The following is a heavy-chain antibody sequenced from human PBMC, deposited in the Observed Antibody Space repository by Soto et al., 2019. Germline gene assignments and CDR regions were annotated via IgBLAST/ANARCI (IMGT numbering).Heavy chain of an antibody. CDR1: GFTFSSYG. Sequence: QVQLVESGGGVVQPGRSLRLSCAASGFTFSSYGMHWVRQAPGKGLEWEAVISYDGSNKYYADSVKGRFTISRDNSKNTLYLQMNSLRAEDTAVYYCAKDLCSGGSCYYYYGMDVWGQGTTVTVSS. CDR3: AKDLCSGGSCYYYYGMDV. D-gene: IGHD2-15*01. J-gene: IGHJ6*02. V-gene: IGHV3-30*18. CDR2: ISYDGSNK.